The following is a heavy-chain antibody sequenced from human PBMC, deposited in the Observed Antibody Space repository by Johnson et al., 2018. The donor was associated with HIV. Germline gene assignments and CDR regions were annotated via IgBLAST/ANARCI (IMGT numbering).Heavy chain of an antibody. CDR1: GFTFSSYA. Sequence: VQLVESGGGLVQPGGSLRLSCAASGFTFSSYAMSWVRQAPGKGLEWVSAISGSGGSTYYADSVKGRFSVSRDNTKKSLYLQMNSLIAEDTAVYYCAREEGDYGDSITDDVFDFWGQGTVVTVSS. J-gene: IGHJ3*01. CDR2: ISGSGGST. CDR3: AREEGDYGDSITDDVFDF. V-gene: IGHV3-23*04. D-gene: IGHD4-17*01.